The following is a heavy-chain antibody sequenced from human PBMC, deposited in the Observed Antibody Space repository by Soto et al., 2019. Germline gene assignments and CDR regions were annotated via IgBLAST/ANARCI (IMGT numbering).Heavy chain of an antibody. D-gene: IGHD2-2*01. Sequence: EVQVVESGGGLVQPGGSLRLSCAASGFSVTNNYMNWVRQAPGKGLEWVSIIDIGGNTYYADSVKDRCTISRDNSRNTLYLHMDSLRAEDTAVYYCARGRGSTGYLGREHYFDYWGQGPLVTVS. CDR1: GFSVTNNY. CDR3: ARGRGSTGYLGREHYFDY. J-gene: IGHJ4*02. CDR2: IDIGGNT. V-gene: IGHV3-66*01.